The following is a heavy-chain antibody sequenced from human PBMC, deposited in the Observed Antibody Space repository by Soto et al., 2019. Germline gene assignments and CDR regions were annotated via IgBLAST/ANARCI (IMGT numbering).Heavy chain of an antibody. CDR3: ARVMGSYKVYDAFDI. D-gene: IGHD1-1*01. CDR2: ISAYNGNT. V-gene: IGHV1-18*01. CDR1: GYTFTSYG. J-gene: IGHJ3*02. Sequence: ASVKVSCKASGYTFTSYGISWVRQAPGQGLEWMGWISAYNGNTNYAQKLQGRVTMTTDTSTSTAYMELRSLRSDDTAVYYCARVMGSYKVYDAFDIWGQGTMVTVSS.